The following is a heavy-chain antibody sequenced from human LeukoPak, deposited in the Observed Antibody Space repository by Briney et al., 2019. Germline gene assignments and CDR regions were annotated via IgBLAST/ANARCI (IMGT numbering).Heavy chain of an antibody. V-gene: IGHV4-39*01. J-gene: IGHJ5*02. CDR2: GSSSEST. Sequence: PSETLSLTCTVSGGSLSSSSYYWGWIRQPPGKGLEWIGSGSSSESTYYNPSLKGRVTISVDTSRTQFSLKMSYVSAADTTIYYCASHIFFEARIDLQLECFVPWGEGILFTVSS. CDR1: GGSLSSSSYY. CDR3: ASHIFFEARIDLQLECFVP. D-gene: IGHD3-3*01.